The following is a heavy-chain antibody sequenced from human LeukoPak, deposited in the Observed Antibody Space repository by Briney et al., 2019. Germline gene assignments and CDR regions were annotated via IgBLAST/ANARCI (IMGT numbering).Heavy chain of an antibody. J-gene: IGHJ6*04. CDR2: IYTSGST. D-gene: IGHD3-3*01. Sequence: SETLSLTCTVSGGSISSYYWSWIRQPAGKGLEWIGRIYTSGSTNYNPSLKSRVTMTVDTSKNQFSLKLSSVTAADTAVYYCAGSNYDFWSGSMDVWGKGTTVTVSS. CDR3: AGSNYDFWSGSMDV. CDR1: GGSISSYY. V-gene: IGHV4-4*07.